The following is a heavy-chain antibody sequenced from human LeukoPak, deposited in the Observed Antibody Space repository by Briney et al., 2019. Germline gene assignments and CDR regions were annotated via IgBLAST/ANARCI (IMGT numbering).Heavy chain of an antibody. V-gene: IGHV1-69*04. Sequence: ASVKASCKASGGTFSSYAISWVRQAPGQGLEWMGRIIPILGIANYAQKFQGRVTITAGKSTSTAYMELSSLRSEDTAVYYCARDPHVVPAARYYYYGMDVWGQGTTVTVSS. CDR1: GGTFSSYA. CDR3: ARDPHVVPAARYYYYGMDV. J-gene: IGHJ6*02. CDR2: IIPILGIA. D-gene: IGHD2-2*01.